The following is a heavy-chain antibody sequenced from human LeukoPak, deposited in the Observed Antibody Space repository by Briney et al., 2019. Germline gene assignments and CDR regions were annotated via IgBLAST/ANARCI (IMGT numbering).Heavy chain of an antibody. CDR3: AKGPEAYVWGSYRDY. CDR1: GFTFSSYA. D-gene: IGHD3-16*02. V-gene: IGHV3-23*01. Sequence: PGGSLRLSCAASGFTFSSYAMSWVRQAPGKGLEWVSAISGSGGSTYYADSVKGRFTISRDNSKNTLYLQVNSLRAEDTAVYYCAKGPEAYVWGSYRDYWGQGTLVTVSS. CDR2: ISGSGGST. J-gene: IGHJ4*02.